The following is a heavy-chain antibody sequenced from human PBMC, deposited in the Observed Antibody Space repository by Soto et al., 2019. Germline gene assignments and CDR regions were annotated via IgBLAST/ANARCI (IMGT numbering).Heavy chain of an antibody. CDR3: ARLWFGEPVDY. J-gene: IGHJ4*02. D-gene: IGHD3-10*01. Sequence: GSSSSYYCRLIRQPPGKGLEWIGYIYYSGSTNYNPSLKSRVTISVDTSKNQFSLKLSSVTAADTAVYYCARLWFGEPVDYWGQGTLVTVSS. CDR1: GSSSSYY. V-gene: IGHV4-59*08. CDR2: IYYSGST.